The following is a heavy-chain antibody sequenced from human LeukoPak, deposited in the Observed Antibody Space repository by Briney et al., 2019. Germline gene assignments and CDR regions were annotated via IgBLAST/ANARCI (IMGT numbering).Heavy chain of an antibody. CDR1: GFTFSSYG. D-gene: IGHD2-15*01. Sequence: PGRSLRLSCAASGFTFSSYGMHWVRQAPGKGLEWVAIIWYDGSNKYYADSVKGRFTISRDNSKDTLYLQMNSLRAEDTAVYYCARGCSGGSCYVFDCWGQGTLVTVSS. V-gene: IGHV3-33*01. J-gene: IGHJ4*02. CDR3: ARGCSGGSCYVFDC. CDR2: IWYDGSNK.